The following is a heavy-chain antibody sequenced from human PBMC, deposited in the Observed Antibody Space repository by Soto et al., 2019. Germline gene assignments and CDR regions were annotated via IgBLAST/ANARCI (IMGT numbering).Heavy chain of an antibody. CDR1: GFTFSSYS. CDR2: ISSSSSYI. V-gene: IGHV3-21*04. D-gene: IGHD2-21*01. J-gene: IGHJ4*02. Sequence: GGSLRLSCAASGFTFSSYSMNWVRQAPGKGLEWVSSISSSSSYIYYADSVKGRFTISRDNAKNSLYLQMNSLRAEDTALYYCAKGQRVIALMCPFDYWGQGTLVTVSS. CDR3: AKGQRVIALMCPFDY.